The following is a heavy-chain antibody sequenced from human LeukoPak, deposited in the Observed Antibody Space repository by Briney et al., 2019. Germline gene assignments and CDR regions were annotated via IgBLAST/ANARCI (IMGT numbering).Heavy chain of an antibody. D-gene: IGHD3-10*01. CDR2: ITSNGGNT. Sequence: GSLRLSCAASGFTFSTYAMHWVRQAPGKGLEYDSAITSNGGNTYYANSVKGRFTISRDNSKNMLYLQMGSLRAEDMAVYYCARGRPGSYDYWGQGTLVTVSS. J-gene: IGHJ4*02. CDR1: GFTFSTYA. V-gene: IGHV3-64*01. CDR3: ARGRPGSYDY.